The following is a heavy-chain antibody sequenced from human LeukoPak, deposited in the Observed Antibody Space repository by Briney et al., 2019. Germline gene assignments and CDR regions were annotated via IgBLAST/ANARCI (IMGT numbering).Heavy chain of an antibody. CDR2: INSDGSST. Sequence: GGSLRLSCAASGFTFSNYWMHWVRQAPGKGLVWVSRINSDGSSTAYADSVKGRFTIFRDNAKNTLRLQMNSLRAEDTAVYYCARTFRNTAFDYWGQGTLVTVSS. V-gene: IGHV3-74*01. J-gene: IGHJ4*02. CDR3: ARTFRNTAFDY. CDR1: GFTFSNYW. D-gene: IGHD1-14*01.